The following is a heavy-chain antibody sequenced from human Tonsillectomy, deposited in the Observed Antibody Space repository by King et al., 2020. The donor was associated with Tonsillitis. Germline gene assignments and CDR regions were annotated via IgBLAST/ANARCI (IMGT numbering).Heavy chain of an antibody. V-gene: IGHV4-59*08. CDR1: GGSISSYY. CDR2: IYYSGSA. Sequence: VQLQESGPGLVKPSETLSLTCTVSGGSISSYYWSWIRQPPGKGLEWIGYIYYSGSANYNPSLKSRVTISLDTSKNQLSLKLRSVTAADTAVYYCARHVSSGDYSDVFDIWGQGTMLTVSS. J-gene: IGHJ3*02. CDR3: ARHVSSGDYSDVFDI. D-gene: IGHD4-17*01.